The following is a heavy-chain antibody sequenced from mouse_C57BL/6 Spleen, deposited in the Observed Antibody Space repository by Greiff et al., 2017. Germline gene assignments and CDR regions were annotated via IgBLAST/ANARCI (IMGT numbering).Heavy chain of an antibody. V-gene: IGHV1-39*01. D-gene: IGHD3-1*01. CDR1: GYSFTDYN. CDR3: ARRGLGSFYYFDY. J-gene: IGHJ2*01. Sequence: VQLQQSGPALVQPVASVKISCKASGYSFTDYNMNCVKQSTGKILEWLGVLNPNYGTTSSNQQFKGKATLTVDQSSSTAYMRLNSLTSEDSAVYYCARRGLGSFYYFDYWGQGTTLTVSS. CDR2: LNPNYGTT.